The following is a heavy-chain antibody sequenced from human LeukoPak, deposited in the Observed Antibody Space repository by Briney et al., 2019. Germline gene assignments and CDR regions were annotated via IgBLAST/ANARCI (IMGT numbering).Heavy chain of an antibody. CDR3: ATPTQLYYYYGMDV. V-gene: IGHV1-8*01. D-gene: IGHD1-1*01. CDR1: GYTFTSYD. Sequence: ASVKVSCKASGYTFTSYDINWVRQATGQGLEWMGWMNPNSGNTGYAQKFQGRVTVTRNTSISTAYMELSSLRSEDTAVYYCATPTQLYYYYGMDVWGQGTTVTVSS. CDR2: MNPNSGNT. J-gene: IGHJ6*02.